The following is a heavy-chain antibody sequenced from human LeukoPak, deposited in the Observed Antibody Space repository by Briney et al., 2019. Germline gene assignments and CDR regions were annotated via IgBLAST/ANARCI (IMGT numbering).Heavy chain of an antibody. CDR3: ARGPPGYSYGYYFDY. V-gene: IGHV4-61*01. D-gene: IGHD5-18*01. Sequence: KPSETLSLTCTVSGGSVSSGSYYWSWIRQPPGKGLEWIGYIYYSGSTNYNPSLKSRVTISVDTPKNQFSLKLSSVTAADTAVYYCARGPPGYSYGYYFDYWGQGTLVTVSS. CDR2: IYYSGST. CDR1: GGSVSSGSYY. J-gene: IGHJ4*02.